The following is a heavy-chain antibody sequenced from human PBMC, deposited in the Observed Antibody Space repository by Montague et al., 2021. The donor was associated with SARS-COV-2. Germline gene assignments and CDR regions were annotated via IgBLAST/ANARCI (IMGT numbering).Heavy chain of an antibody. Sequence: SETLSLTCAVYGGSFGVHYWSWVRQPPGKGLEWIGEINRSGSTNFNPSLKSRFTISVDTSKNQFSLKLSSVTAADTAVYYCARGVTMIVVVMRYNWFDPWGQGTLVTVSS. CDR3: ARGVTMIVVVMRYNWFDP. CDR2: INRSGST. V-gene: IGHV4-34*01. D-gene: IGHD3-22*01. CDR1: GGSFGVHY. J-gene: IGHJ5*02.